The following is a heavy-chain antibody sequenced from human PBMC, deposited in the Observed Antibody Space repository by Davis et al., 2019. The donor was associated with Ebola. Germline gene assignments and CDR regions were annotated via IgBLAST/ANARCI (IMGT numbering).Heavy chain of an antibody. CDR3: ARACRYCSSTSWLEPPFLDY. J-gene: IGHJ4*02. CDR1: GFTFSDYY. CDR2: ISSSGSTI. V-gene: IGHV3-11*04. D-gene: IGHD2-2*01. Sequence: GESLKISCAASGFTFSDYYMSWIRQAPGKGLEWVSYISSSGSTIYYADSVKGRFTISRDNAKNSLYLQMNSLRAEDTAVYYCARACRYCSSTSWLEPPFLDYWGQGTLVTVSS.